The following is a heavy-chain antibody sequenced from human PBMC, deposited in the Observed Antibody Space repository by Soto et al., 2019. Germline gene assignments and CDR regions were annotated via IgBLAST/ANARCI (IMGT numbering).Heavy chain of an antibody. CDR2: IGTAGDT. CDR3: ARAEYYYDSSGPYPNYYFDY. D-gene: IGHD3-22*01. Sequence: PGGSLRLSCAASGFNFSSYDMHWVRQATGKGLEWVSAIGTAGDTYYPGSVKGRFTISRENAKNSLYLQMNSLRAEDTAVYYCARAEYYYDSSGPYPNYYFDYWGQGTLVTVSS. CDR1: GFNFSSYD. J-gene: IGHJ4*02. V-gene: IGHV3-13*01.